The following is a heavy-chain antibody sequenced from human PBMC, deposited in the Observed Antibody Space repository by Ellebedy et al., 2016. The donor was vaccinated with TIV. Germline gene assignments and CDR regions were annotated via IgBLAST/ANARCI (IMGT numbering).Heavy chain of an antibody. D-gene: IGHD6-13*01. CDR3: AKTLPLVRGAFDM. CDR1: GFSFDDYA. Sequence: SLKISCAASGFSFDDYAMHWVRQAPGRGLEWVSGISWNSANIGYTDSVKGRFTISRDNAKKSLYLQMNSLRAEDTAFYYCAKTLPLVRGAFDMWGQGTMVSVSS. V-gene: IGHV3-9*01. CDR2: ISWNSANI. J-gene: IGHJ3*02.